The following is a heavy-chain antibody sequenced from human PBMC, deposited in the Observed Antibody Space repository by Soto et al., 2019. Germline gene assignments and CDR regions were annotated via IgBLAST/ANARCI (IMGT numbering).Heavy chain of an antibody. Sequence: PSETLSLTCTVSGGSISSSSYYWGWIRQPPGKGLEWIGSIYYSGSTYYNPSLKSRVTISVDTSKNQFSLKLSSVTAADTAVYYCARHRQQLVPYYYYGMDVWGQGTTVTVSS. CDR1: GGSISSSSYY. J-gene: IGHJ6*02. V-gene: IGHV4-39*01. D-gene: IGHD6-13*01. CDR2: IYYSGST. CDR3: ARHRQQLVPYYYYGMDV.